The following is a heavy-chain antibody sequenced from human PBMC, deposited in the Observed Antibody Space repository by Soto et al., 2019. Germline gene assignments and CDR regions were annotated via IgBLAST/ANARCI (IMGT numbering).Heavy chain of an antibody. CDR1: GFTFSSYA. J-gene: IGHJ6*03. Sequence: QPGGSLRLSCAASGFTFSSYAMSWVRQAPGKGLEWVSAISGSGGSTYYADSVKGRFTISRDNSKNTLYLQMNSLRAEDTAVYYCAKTCGNYDFWSGPDYYMDVWGKGTTVTVSS. CDR2: ISGSGGST. D-gene: IGHD3-3*01. CDR3: AKTCGNYDFWSGPDYYMDV. V-gene: IGHV3-23*01.